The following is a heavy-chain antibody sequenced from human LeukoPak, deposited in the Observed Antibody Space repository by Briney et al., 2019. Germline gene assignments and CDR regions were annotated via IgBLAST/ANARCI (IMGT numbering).Heavy chain of an antibody. J-gene: IGHJ4*02. CDR1: GYTFTTYA. V-gene: IGHV7-4-1*02. CDR2: INPNTGEP. D-gene: IGHD3-3*01. Sequence: GASVTVSLKGTGYTFTTYAINWVRQTPGQGLEWMGLINPNTGEPTYAQCFTGRFVFSLDTSVSTTYLQISSLKAEDTAVYYCARDLRFLEWLFGNYYFDYWGQGTLVTVSS. CDR3: ARDLRFLEWLFGNYYFDY.